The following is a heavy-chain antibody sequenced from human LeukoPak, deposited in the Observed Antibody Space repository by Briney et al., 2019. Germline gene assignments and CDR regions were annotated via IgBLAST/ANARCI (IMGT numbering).Heavy chain of an antibody. CDR2: ISTSSSYI. CDR1: GFTFSSYS. J-gene: IGHJ6*03. CDR3: ARAHGTGGLGYYYMDV. D-gene: IGHD3/OR15-3a*01. Sequence: GGSLRLSCAASGFTFSSYSMNWVRQAPGKGLEWVSSISTSSSYIYYADSVKGRFTISRDNAKKSLYLQMNSLRAEDTALYYCARAHGTGGLGYYYMDVWGKGTTVTISS. V-gene: IGHV3-21*01.